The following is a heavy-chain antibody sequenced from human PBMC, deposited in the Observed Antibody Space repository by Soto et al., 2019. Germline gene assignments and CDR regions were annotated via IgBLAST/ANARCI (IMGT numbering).Heavy chain of an antibody. CDR2: IYYSGST. CDR1: GGSISSSSYY. Sequence: SETLSLTCTVSGGSISSSSYYWGWIRQPPGKGLEWIGSIYYSGSTYYNPSLKSRVTISVDTSKNQFSLKLSSVTAADTAVYYCAEGAKTGYYYMDVWGKGTTVTVSS. V-gene: IGHV4-39*01. D-gene: IGHD3-10*01. CDR3: AEGAKTGYYYMDV. J-gene: IGHJ6*03.